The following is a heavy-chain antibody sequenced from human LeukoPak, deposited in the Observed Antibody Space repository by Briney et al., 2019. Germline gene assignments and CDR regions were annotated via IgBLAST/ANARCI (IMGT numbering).Heavy chain of an antibody. CDR1: GYSFTSCW. V-gene: IGHV5-51*01. CDR3: ARQTTVTPGDY. D-gene: IGHD4-17*01. Sequence: GESLKISCKGSGYSFTSCWVGWVRQMPGKGLEWMGVIYPHDSDTRYSPSFQGQVTISADKSISTAYLQWSTLKASDTAMYYCARQTTVTPGDYWGQGTLVTVSS. CDR2: IYPHDSDT. J-gene: IGHJ4*02.